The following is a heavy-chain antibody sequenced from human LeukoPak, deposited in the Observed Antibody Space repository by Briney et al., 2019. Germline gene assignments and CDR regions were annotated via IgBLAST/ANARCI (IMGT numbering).Heavy chain of an antibody. J-gene: IGHJ3*02. V-gene: IGHV3-53*01. CDR1: GFTLSSRY. CDR2: IYSSGST. Sequence: GGALRLSCPASGFTLSSRYMSWVRQAPGKGLEWVSIIYSSGSTYYADSVKGRFTISRDNSKNTLYLQMNSLRDEDTAVYYCARLLSGDDIWGQGTMVTVSS. D-gene: IGHD4-17*01. CDR3: ARLLSGDDI.